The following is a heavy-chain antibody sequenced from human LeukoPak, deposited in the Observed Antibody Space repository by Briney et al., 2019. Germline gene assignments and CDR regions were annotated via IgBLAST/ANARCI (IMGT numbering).Heavy chain of an antibody. CDR1: GFTFSSYS. J-gene: IGHJ6*03. CDR3: ARDEVTGPPYYYYYYMDV. D-gene: IGHD2-21*02. CDR2: ISSSSTI. Sequence: GGSLRLSCAASGFTFSSYSMNWVRQAPGKGLEWVSYISSSSTIYYADSVKGRFTISRDNAKNSLYLQMNSLRAEDTAVYYCARDEVTGPPYYYYYYMDVWGKGTTVTISS. V-gene: IGHV3-48*01.